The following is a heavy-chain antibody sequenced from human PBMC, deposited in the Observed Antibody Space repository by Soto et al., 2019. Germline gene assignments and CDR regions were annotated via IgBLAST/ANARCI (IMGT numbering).Heavy chain of an antibody. CDR2: IITIVGTA. Sequence: QVQLVQSGAEVKKPGSSVKVSCKASGGTFSSYAISWVRQAPGQGREWMGGIITIVGTANYAQKFQGRVTITADEATSTAYMERSSLRSEDTAVDYCARELATVVTGWFDPWGQGTLVTVSS. CDR1: GGTFSSYA. J-gene: IGHJ5*02. D-gene: IGHD4-17*01. V-gene: IGHV1-69*12. CDR3: ARELATVVTGWFDP.